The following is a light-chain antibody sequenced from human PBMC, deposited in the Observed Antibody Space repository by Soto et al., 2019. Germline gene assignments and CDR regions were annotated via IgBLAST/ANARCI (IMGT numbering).Light chain of an antibody. CDR2: DAS. V-gene: IGKV3-15*01. J-gene: IGKJ4*01. CDR1: QNIHDK. Sequence: EIVMTQSPATLSVSPGERVSLSCRASQNIHDKLAWYQQKPGQTPRLLIYDASTRATGISGSVSGSGSGTEFTLTISSLQSEDFAVYYCQQYNRWPLTFGGGTKVDI. CDR3: QQYNRWPLT.